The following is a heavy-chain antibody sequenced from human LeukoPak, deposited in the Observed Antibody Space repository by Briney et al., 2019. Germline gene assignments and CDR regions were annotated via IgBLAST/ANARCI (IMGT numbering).Heavy chain of an antibody. Sequence: PSETLSLTCAVSGGSISSGGYSWSWIRQPPGKGLEWIGYIYHSESTYYNPSLKSRVTISVDRSKNQFSLKLSSVTAADTAVYYCARSQFNYGSGSFLLPFDYWGQGTLVTVSS. CDR2: IYHSEST. CDR1: GGSISSGGYS. J-gene: IGHJ4*02. CDR3: ARSQFNYGSGSFLLPFDY. D-gene: IGHD3-10*01. V-gene: IGHV4-30-2*01.